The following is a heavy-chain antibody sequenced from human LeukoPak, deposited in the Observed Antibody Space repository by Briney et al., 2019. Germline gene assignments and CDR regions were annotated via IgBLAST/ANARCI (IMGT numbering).Heavy chain of an antibody. CDR2: IIPNFGTP. J-gene: IGHJ4*02. CDR1: GGTFSSYT. D-gene: IGHD5-18*01. Sequence: GASVKVSCKASGGTFSSYTISWVRQAPGQGLEWMGGIIPNFGTPNYAQKLQGRVTMTTDTSTSTAYMELRSLRSDDTAVYYCARDRRGYSYGYQSPDYWGQGTLVTVSS. V-gene: IGHV1-69*05. CDR3: ARDRRGYSYGYQSPDY.